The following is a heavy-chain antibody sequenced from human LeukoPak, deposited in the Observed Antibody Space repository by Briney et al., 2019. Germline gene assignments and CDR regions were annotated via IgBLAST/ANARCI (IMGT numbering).Heavy chain of an antibody. V-gene: IGHV3-9*03. D-gene: IGHD5-18*01. J-gene: IGHJ4*02. Sequence: PGGSLRLSCAASGFTFDDYAMHWVRQAPGKGLEWVSGISWNSGSIGYADSVKGRFTISRDNAKNSLYLQMNSLRAEDMALYYCAKDTAMVPSPRCSGFDYWGQGTLVTVSS. CDR1: GFTFDDYA. CDR2: ISWNSGSI. CDR3: AKDTAMVPSPRCSGFDY.